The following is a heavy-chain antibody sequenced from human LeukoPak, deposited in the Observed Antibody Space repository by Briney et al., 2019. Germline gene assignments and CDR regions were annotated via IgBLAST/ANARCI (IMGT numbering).Heavy chain of an antibody. CDR1: GGSISSYY. J-gene: IGHJ4*02. Sequence: PSETLSLTCTVSGGSISSYYWSWIRQPPGKGLEWIGYIYYSGTTNYNPSLKSRVTISVDTSKNQFSLKLSSVTAADTAVYYCARPAYCSSTSCYTGQFDYWGQGTLVTVSS. D-gene: IGHD2-2*02. V-gene: IGHV4-59*12. CDR2: IYYSGTT. CDR3: ARPAYCSSTSCYTGQFDY.